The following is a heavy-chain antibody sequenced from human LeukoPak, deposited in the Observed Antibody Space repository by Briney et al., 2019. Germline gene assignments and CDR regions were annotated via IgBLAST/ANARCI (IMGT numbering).Heavy chain of an antibody. CDR2: ISYDGSNK. Sequence: GRSLRLSCAASGFTFSSYNMHWVRRAPGKGLEWVALISYDGSNKYYADSVRGRFTISRDDSKNTLYLQMNSLRAEDTAVYYCAKDRSNSWAFDYWGQGTLVTVSS. V-gene: IGHV3-30*18. CDR3: AKDRSNSWAFDY. D-gene: IGHD6-6*01. J-gene: IGHJ4*02. CDR1: GFTFSSYN.